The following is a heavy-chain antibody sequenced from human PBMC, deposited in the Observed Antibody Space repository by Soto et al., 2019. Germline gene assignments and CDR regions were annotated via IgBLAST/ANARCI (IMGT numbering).Heavy chain of an antibody. J-gene: IGHJ4*02. V-gene: IGHV4-31*01. CDR3: AREGGDGVDY. CDR2: IYYSGST. Sequence: QVQLRESGPGLVKPSQTLSLTCTVSGGSISSGSYYWSWIRQHPGKGLEWIGYIYYSGSTYYNPSLKSPVTISLDTSKNQFSLKLSSVTAADTAVYYCAREGGDGVDYWGQGTLVTVSS. CDR1: GGSISSGSYY. D-gene: IGHD3-16*01.